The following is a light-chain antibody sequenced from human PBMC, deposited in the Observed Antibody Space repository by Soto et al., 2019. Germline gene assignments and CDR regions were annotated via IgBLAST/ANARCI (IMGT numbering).Light chain of an antibody. Sequence: DIQMTQSPSTLSASVGDRVTITCRASQSITRWLAWYQQKPGKAPKLLIYDASSLESVVPSTFSGSGSGTEFPLTISSLQHDDFATYYCQQYNSYSGYTFGQGTKLEIK. CDR3: QQYNSYSGYT. CDR2: DAS. V-gene: IGKV1-5*01. CDR1: QSITRW. J-gene: IGKJ2*01.